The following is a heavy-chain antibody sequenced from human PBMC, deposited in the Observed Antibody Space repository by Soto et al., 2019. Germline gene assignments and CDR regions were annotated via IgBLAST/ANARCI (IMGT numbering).Heavy chain of an antibody. V-gene: IGHV1-69*01. D-gene: IGHD1-26*01. CDR3: ARDGGRHSGGIDY. J-gene: IGHJ4*02. CDR2: IIPIFGSA. CDR1: GGTFSSYS. Sequence: QVQLVQSGAEVKKPGSSVKVSCKASGGTFSSYSINWVRQAPGQGLEWMGEIIPIFGSANYAQKFQGRFTITADEAKSTAYMELSSMRSEVTAVYYCARDGGRHSGGIDYWGQGTMVTVSS.